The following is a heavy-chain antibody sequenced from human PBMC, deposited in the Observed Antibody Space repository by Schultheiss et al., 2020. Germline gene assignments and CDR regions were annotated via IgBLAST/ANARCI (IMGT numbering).Heavy chain of an antibody. D-gene: IGHD2-2*01. CDR1: GFTFSNAW. J-gene: IGHJ5*02. CDR3: ARDGLRGVVPAAMENWFDP. V-gene: IGHV3-21*01. CDR2: ISSNSSYI. Sequence: GGSLRLSCAASGFTFSNAWMSWVRQAPGKGLEWVSSISSNSSYIYYADSVKGRFTISRDNAKNSLYLQMNSLRAEDTAVYYCARDGLRGVVPAAMENWFDPWGQGTLVTVAS.